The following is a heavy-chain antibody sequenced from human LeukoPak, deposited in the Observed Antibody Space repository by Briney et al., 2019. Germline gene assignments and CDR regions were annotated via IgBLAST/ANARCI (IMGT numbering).Heavy chain of an antibody. CDR1: GASISSGSYY. Sequence: SETLSLTCTVSGASISSGSYYWSWIRQPAGKELEWIGRIYTSGITKYNPSVESRVTISADTSKNQFSLKLSSVAAADTAVYYCAREPTITIFGVVTRYFDYWGQGTLVTVSS. J-gene: IGHJ4*02. D-gene: IGHD3-3*01. CDR2: IYTSGIT. CDR3: AREPTITIFGVVTRYFDY. V-gene: IGHV4-61*02.